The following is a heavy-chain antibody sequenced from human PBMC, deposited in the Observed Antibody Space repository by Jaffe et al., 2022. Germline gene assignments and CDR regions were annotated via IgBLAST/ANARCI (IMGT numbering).Heavy chain of an antibody. CDR2: IYHSGST. D-gene: IGHD3-10*01. CDR3: ARTYYYGSGEEYYFDY. J-gene: IGHJ4*02. CDR1: GGSISSGGYS. Sequence: QLQLQESGSGLVKPSQTLSLTCAVSGGSISSGGYSWSWIRQPPGKGLEWIGYIYHSGSTYYNPSLKSRVTISVDRSKNQFSLKLSSVTAADTAVYYCARTYYYGSGEEYYFDYWGQGTLVTVSS. V-gene: IGHV4-30-2*01.